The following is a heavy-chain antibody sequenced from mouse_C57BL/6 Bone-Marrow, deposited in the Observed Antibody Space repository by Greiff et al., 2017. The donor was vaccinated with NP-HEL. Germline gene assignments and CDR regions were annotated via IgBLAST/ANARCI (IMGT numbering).Heavy chain of an antibody. V-gene: IGHV1-81*01. CDR3: AREGYYGSSEAY. D-gene: IGHD1-1*01. CDR1: GYTFTSYG. CDR2: IYPRSGNT. Sequence: QVHVKQSGAELARPGASVKLSCKASGYTFTSYGISWVKQRTGQGLEWIGEIYPRSGNTYYNEKFKGKATLTADKSSSTAYMELRSLTSEDSAVYFCAREGYYGSSEAYWGQGTLVTVSA. J-gene: IGHJ3*01.